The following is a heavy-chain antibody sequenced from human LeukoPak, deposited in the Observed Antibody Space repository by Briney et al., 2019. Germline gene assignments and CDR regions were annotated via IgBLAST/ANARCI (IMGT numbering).Heavy chain of an antibody. Sequence: GGSLRLSCAASGFTFSSYSMNWVRQAPGKGLVWVSRIYSDGSSTHYADSVKGRFTISRDNAKNTLYLQMNSLRAEDTAVYYCVRDLGSGWSPDYWGQGTLVTVSS. CDR3: VRDLGSGWSPDY. J-gene: IGHJ4*02. D-gene: IGHD6-19*01. CDR1: GFTFSSYS. CDR2: IYSDGSST. V-gene: IGHV3-74*01.